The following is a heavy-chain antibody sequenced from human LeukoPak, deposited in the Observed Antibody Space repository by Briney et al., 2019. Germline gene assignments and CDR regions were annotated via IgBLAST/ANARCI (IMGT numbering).Heavy chain of an antibody. CDR3: ARGPPRYNWNDVSWFDP. CDR2: IYYSGST. Sequence: SETLSLTCTVSGGSISSGGYYWSWIRQHPGKGLEWIGYIYYSGSTYYNPSLKSRVTISVDTSKNQFSLKLSSVTAADTAVYYCARGPPRYNWNDVSWFDPWGQGTLVTVSS. V-gene: IGHV4-31*03. J-gene: IGHJ5*02. D-gene: IGHD1-20*01. CDR1: GGSISSGGYY.